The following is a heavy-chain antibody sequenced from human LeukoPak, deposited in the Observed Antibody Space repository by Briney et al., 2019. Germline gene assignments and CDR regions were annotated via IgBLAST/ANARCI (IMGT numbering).Heavy chain of an antibody. Sequence: GGSLRLSCAASGFTFSDYNMNWVRQAPGKGLEWVSYITNGGSTIHHADSVKGRFTISRDNAKRTLYLQMNSLRAEDTAVYYCARSIGLTGGGVDVWGQGTTVTVSS. CDR1: GFTFSDYN. CDR3: ARSIGLTGGGVDV. CDR2: ITNGGSTI. D-gene: IGHD3-9*01. J-gene: IGHJ6*02. V-gene: IGHV3-11*01.